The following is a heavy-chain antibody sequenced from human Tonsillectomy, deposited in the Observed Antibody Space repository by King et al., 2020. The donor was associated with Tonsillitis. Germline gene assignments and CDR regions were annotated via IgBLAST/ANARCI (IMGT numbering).Heavy chain of an antibody. D-gene: IGHD3/OR15-3a*01. CDR3: ERDSGLVMAK. J-gene: IGHJ4*02. V-gene: IGHV4-59*01. CDR1: GGTISTYY. CDR2: IASRGTT. Sequence: VQLQESGPGLVKPSETLSLTCTLSGGTISTYYYTWVRQPPGKTLEWIGHIASRGTTNFNHSLRSRITMSIDKSKNKFSLKMTSVTAADTVVSYCERDSGLVMAKWGQGTLVTVPS.